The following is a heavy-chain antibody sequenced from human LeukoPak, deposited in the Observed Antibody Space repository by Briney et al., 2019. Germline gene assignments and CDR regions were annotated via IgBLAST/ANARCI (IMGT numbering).Heavy chain of an antibody. CDR3: ARDVGLAY. V-gene: IGHV4-4*07. J-gene: IGHJ4*02. CDR2: IHSDGST. CDR1: GVSINTYY. Sequence: SETLSLTCTVSGVSINTYYWSWFRQPVGKSLEWIGRIHSDGSTCDNPSLRSPVSMSIDTSKNQFSLTLTSVTAADTAVYFCARDVGLAYWGQGILVTVSS.